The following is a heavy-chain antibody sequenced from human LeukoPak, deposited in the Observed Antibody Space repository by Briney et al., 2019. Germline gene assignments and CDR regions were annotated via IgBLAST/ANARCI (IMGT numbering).Heavy chain of an antibody. J-gene: IGHJ3*02. CDR2: MNPNSGNT. CDR1: GYTFTSYD. Sequence: ASVKVSCKASGYTFTSYDINWVRQATGQGLEWMGWMNPNSGNTGYAQKFQGRVTMTKDTSTSTAYMELRSLRSDDTAVYYCARAEPPWYIWGQGTMVTVSS. CDR3: ARAEPPWYI. V-gene: IGHV1-8*01. D-gene: IGHD1-14*01.